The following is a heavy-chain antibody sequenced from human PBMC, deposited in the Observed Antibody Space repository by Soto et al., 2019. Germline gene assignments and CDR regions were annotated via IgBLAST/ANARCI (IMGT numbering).Heavy chain of an antibody. CDR1: GFTFSTYA. J-gene: IGHJ3*02. D-gene: IGHD4-17*01. Sequence: GGSLRLSCVASGFTFSTYAMTWVRQAPGKGLEWVSALTPSGGETYYADSVKGRFTISRDNSMNALYLQMNSLRIEDTALYYCAHPRGYGVFDAYDIWGQGTMVTVSS. CDR2: LTPSGGET. CDR3: AHPRGYGVFDAYDI. V-gene: IGHV3-23*01.